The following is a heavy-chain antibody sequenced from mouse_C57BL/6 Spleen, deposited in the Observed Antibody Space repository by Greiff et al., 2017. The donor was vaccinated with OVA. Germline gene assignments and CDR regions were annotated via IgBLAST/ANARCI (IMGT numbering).Heavy chain of an antibody. D-gene: IGHD1-1*02. CDR3: ARGGARYGLYAMDY. V-gene: IGHV1-64*01. CDR1: GYTFTSYW. J-gene: IGHJ4*01. Sequence: QVQLQQPGAELVKPGASVKLSCKASGYTFTSYWMHWVKQRPGQGLEWIGMIHPNSGSTNYNEKFKSKATLTVDKSSSTAYMQLSSLTSEDSAVYYCARGGARYGLYAMDYWGQGTSVTVSS. CDR2: IHPNSGST.